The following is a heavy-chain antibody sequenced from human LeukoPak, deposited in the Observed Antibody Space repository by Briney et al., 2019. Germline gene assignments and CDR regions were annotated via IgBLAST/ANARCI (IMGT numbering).Heavy chain of an antibody. CDR2: IKAGNGDT. CDR1: GYIFTKDV. Sequence: ASVKVSCKASGYIFTKDVVHWVRQAPGQRPEWMGWIKAGNGDTKYSQNFQDRLTITRDTSASTVYMELSSLTYEDTALYYCARDDCGDTCYPGGYWGQGTLVTVSS. CDR3: ARDDCGDTCYPGGY. V-gene: IGHV1-3*01. D-gene: IGHD2-21*01. J-gene: IGHJ4*02.